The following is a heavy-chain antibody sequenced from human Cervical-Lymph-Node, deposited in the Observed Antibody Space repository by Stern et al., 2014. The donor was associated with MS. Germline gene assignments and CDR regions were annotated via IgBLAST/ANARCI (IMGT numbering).Heavy chain of an antibody. CDR3: ARVFAGGAYFYFAMDV. CDR2: IDWDGDR. Sequence: QVTLKESGPALVKPTQTLTLTCTFSGFSLSTTQMCVSWVRQPPGQALEWLALIDWDGDRYYSTSLKTRLSISKDTSKNQVVLTMTNMDPVDTATYYCARVFAGGAYFYFAMDVWGQGTTVTVSS. CDR1: GFSLSTTQMC. V-gene: IGHV2-70*18. J-gene: IGHJ6*02. D-gene: IGHD1-26*01.